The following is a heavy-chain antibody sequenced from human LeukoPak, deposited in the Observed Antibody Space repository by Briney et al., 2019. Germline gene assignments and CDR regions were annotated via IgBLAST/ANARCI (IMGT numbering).Heavy chain of an antibody. D-gene: IGHD3-10*01. Sequence: ASVKVSCKASGGTFSSYAISWVRQAPGQGLEWMGGIIPILGTANYAQKFQGRVTSTTDESTSTAYRDLSSLRSEDTAVYYCARGPGYYGSGSYYDYWGQGTLVSVSS. V-gene: IGHV1-69*05. CDR2: IIPILGTA. CDR3: ARGPGYYGSGSYYDY. CDR1: GGTFSSYA. J-gene: IGHJ4*02.